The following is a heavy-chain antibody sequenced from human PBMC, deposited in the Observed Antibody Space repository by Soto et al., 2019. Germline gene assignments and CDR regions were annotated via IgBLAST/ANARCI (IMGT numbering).Heavy chain of an antibody. CDR3: ARRDFRSSGSYFCFDP. D-gene: IGHD1-26*01. Sequence: ASVKVSCKASGYTLTNYVIVWVRQAPGQGLEWMGWIRPHNGDTNYAQKFQGRVSMTTDTSTDTTYMELRSLRPDDTAVYYCARRDFRSSGSYFCFDPWGQGTLVTVSS. CDR1: GYTLTNYV. V-gene: IGHV1-18*04. CDR2: IRPHNGDT. J-gene: IGHJ5*02.